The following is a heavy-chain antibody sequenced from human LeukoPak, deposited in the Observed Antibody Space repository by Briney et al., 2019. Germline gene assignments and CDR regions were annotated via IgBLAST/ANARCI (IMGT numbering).Heavy chain of an antibody. CDR2: IYTSRST. Sequence: PSETLSLTCTVSGGSISSYYWSWIRQPPGKGLEWIGYIYTSRSTNYNPSLKSRVTISVDTSKNQFSLKLSSVTAADTAVYYCARHGIGYFDLWGRGTLVTVSS. V-gene: IGHV4-4*09. CDR1: GGSISSYY. J-gene: IGHJ2*01. CDR3: ARHGIGYFDL.